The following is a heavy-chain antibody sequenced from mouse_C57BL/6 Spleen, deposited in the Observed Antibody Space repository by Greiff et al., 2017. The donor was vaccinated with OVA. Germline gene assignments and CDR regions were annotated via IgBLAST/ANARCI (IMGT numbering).Heavy chain of an antibody. CDR1: GYAFSSSW. D-gene: IGHD1-1*01. Sequence: QVQLQQSGPELVKPGASVKISCKASGYAFSSSWMNWVKQRPGKGLEWIGRIYPGAGDTNYNGKFKGKATLTADKSSSTAYMQLSSLTSEDSAVYFCARSGLRDYFDYWGQGTTLTVSS. J-gene: IGHJ2*01. V-gene: IGHV1-82*01. CDR3: ARSGLRDYFDY. CDR2: IYPGAGDT.